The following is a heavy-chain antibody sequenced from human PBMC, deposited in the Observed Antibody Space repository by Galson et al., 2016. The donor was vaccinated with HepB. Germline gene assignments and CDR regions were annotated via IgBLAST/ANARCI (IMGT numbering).Heavy chain of an antibody. D-gene: IGHD6-13*01. V-gene: IGHV1-2*06. CDR2: VNPNTGGT. CDR3: ATTPRGSNWQLDH. CDR1: TNTFTAYH. J-gene: IGHJ4*02. Sequence: SVKVSCKASTNTFTAYHIHWVRQAPGQGLEWVGRVNPNTGGTTYAQKFQGRVTMTRDTSISTAYMELGGLISDDTAIYYCATTPRGSNWQLDHWGQGTLVIVSS.